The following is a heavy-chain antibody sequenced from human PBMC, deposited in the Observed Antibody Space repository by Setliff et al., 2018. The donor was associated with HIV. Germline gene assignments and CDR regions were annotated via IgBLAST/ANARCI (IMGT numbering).Heavy chain of an antibody. J-gene: IGHJ4*02. CDR2: INPSIVST. V-gene: IGHV1-46*01. CDR3: ARSFYILPGDLDY. Sequence: GASVKVSCKASGYKFTSYYIHWVRQAPGQGLEWMGIINPSIVSTTYAEKFPGRVAMTRDTSTGTVYMELSSLKSEDTAVYYCARSFYILPGDLDYWGQGTLVTVSS. CDR1: GYKFTSYY. D-gene: IGHD3-9*01.